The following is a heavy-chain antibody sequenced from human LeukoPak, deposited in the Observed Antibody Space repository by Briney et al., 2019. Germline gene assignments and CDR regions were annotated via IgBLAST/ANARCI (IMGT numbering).Heavy chain of an antibody. CDR1: AGSISNYY. CDR2: ISGSGGST. CDR3: AKDYDSSGYYISGYDY. Sequence: ETLSLTCTVSAGSISNYYWSWVRQAPGKGLEWVSAISGSGGSTYYADSVKGRFTISRDNSKNTLYLQMNSLRAEDTAVYYCAKDYDSSGYYISGYDYWGQGTLVTVSS. V-gene: IGHV3-23*01. D-gene: IGHD3-22*01. J-gene: IGHJ4*02.